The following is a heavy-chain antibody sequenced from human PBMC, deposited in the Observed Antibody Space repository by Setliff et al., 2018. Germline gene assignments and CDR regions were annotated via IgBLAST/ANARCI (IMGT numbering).Heavy chain of an antibody. CDR3: ARGGPQTYNYDSSGYYLGLAAFDI. D-gene: IGHD3-22*01. Sequence: ASVKVSCKASGYTFTGYYMHWVRQAPGQGLEWMGWINPNSGGTNYAQKFQGWVTMTRDTSISTAYMELSRLRSDDTAVYYCARGGPQTYNYDSSGYYLGLAAFDIWGQGTMVTVSS. CDR2: INPNSGGT. V-gene: IGHV1-2*04. CDR1: GYTFTGYY. J-gene: IGHJ3*02.